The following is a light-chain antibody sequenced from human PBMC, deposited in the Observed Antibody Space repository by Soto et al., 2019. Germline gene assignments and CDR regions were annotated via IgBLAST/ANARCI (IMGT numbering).Light chain of an antibody. CDR1: QNVFYSSNNKNY. Sequence: DIVMTQSPYSLSVSLCERATINCKCIQNVFYSSNNKNYLAWYQQKPGQPPKLLIYWASTRESGVPDRFSGSGSGTDFTLTISSLQAEDVAVYYCQQYYSTPLTFGGGTKVDIK. CDR3: QQYYSTPLT. J-gene: IGKJ4*01. V-gene: IGKV4-1*01. CDR2: WAS.